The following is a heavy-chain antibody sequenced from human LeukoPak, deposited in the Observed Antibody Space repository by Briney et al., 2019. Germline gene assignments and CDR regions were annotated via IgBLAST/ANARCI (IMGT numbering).Heavy chain of an antibody. J-gene: IGHJ5*02. CDR2: VYYGGSP. V-gene: IGHV4-39*07. D-gene: IGHD2-15*01. CDR1: GGSISSDNFY. CDR3: ARVNDCTGSSCSTRWFDP. Sequence: SETLSLTCTVSGGSISSDNFYWGWIRQPPGKGLEWVGSVYYGGSPDYNPSLTGRVTMSVDTSKDQFSLKLRSVTAADTAVYFCARVNDCTGSSCSTRWFDPWGQGTLVNVSS.